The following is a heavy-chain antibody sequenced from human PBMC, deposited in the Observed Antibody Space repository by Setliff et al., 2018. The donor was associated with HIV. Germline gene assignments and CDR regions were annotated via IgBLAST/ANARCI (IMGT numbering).Heavy chain of an antibody. V-gene: IGHV1-8*02. Sequence: ASVKVSCKPSGYTFSNYDINWVRQAAGQGLEWMGWMNPDSRNTGHAQRFEGRVTLTWDTSISTAYLELNHLKSDDTAVYYCARARTDYYDRRRRSHYYIDVWARGATVTVSS. D-gene: IGHD3-22*01. CDR2: MNPDSRNT. CDR3: ARARTDYYDRRRRSHYYIDV. CDR1: GYTFSNYD. J-gene: IGHJ6*03.